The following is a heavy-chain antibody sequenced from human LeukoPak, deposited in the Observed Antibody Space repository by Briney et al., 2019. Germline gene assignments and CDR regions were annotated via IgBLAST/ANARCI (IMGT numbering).Heavy chain of an antibody. CDR3: VLRFESAFDY. J-gene: IGHJ4*02. D-gene: IGHD2-15*01. Sequence: GGSLRLSCAASGFAFSSYSMSWVRQAPGKGLDWVSFISSSLTTVYYADSVKGRFTISRDNAKNSLYLQMNSLRAEDTAVYYCVLRFESAFDYWGQGALVTVSS. CDR1: GFAFSSYS. CDR2: ISSSLTTV. V-gene: IGHV3-48*04.